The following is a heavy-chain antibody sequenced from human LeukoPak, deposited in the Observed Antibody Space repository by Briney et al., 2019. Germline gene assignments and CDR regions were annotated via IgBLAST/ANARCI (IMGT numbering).Heavy chain of an antibody. CDR2: IYNSGTN. J-gene: IGHJ4*01. CDR1: GDSISSTSYY. V-gene: IGHV4-39*01. Sequence: SGTLSLTCTVSGDSISSTSYYWVWIRPPPGKGLEWIGSIYNSGTNYYNPSRKSRVTISVDTSKSQFSLKVSSVTAADTAVYYCASRVYGLGSFNYWGQGTLVTVSS. CDR3: ASRVYGLGSFNY. D-gene: IGHD3-10*01.